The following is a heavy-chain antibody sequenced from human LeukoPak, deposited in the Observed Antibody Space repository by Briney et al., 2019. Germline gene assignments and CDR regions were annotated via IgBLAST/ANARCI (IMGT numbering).Heavy chain of an antibody. CDR3: ARDFAGDRDY. D-gene: IGHD4-17*01. J-gene: IGHJ4*02. CDR1: GFIFRNYW. CDR2: INPNGITT. V-gene: IGHV3-74*01. Sequence: GGSLRLSCAASGFIFRNYWMHWVRQAPGKGLVWVARINPNGITTTYTDSVKGRFTISRDNAKNTLYLQMDSLRVEDTAVYYCARDFAGDRDYWGQGTLVTVSS.